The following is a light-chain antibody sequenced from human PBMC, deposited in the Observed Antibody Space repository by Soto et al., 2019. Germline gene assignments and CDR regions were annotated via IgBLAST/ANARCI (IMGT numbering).Light chain of an antibody. CDR1: QTVSITY. Sequence: AIQTVSITYLTWYQQKPGQAPRLLIFGASKRATGIPDRFSGSGSGRDFTLTISGLEPEDFAVYYCQQYGSSPLISFGQGRRLAIK. CDR2: GAS. V-gene: IGKV3-20*01. J-gene: IGKJ5*01. CDR3: QQYGSSPLIS.